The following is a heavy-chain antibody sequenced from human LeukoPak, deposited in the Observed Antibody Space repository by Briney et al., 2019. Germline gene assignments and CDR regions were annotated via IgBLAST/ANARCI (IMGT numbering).Heavy chain of an antibody. V-gene: IGHV3-21*01. Sequence: GGSLRLSCAVSGFTFSSYSMNWVRQAPGKGLEWASSISSSSSYIYYADSVKGRFTISRDNAKNSLYLQMNSLRAEDTAVYYCARGFSSSRPHYFDYWGQGTLVTVSS. CDR3: ARGFSSSRPHYFDY. D-gene: IGHD6-13*01. CDR2: ISSSSSYI. J-gene: IGHJ4*02. CDR1: GFTFSSYS.